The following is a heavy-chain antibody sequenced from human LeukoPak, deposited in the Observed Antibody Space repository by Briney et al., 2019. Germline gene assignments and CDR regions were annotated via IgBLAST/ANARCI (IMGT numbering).Heavy chain of an antibody. J-gene: IGHJ4*02. CDR3: ATSFVPLQSTAAVTREYYFDY. D-gene: IGHD6-13*01. CDR2: FDPEDGET. CDR1: GYTLTELS. V-gene: IGHV1-24*01. Sequence: ASVNVSCKVSGYTLTELSMHWVRQAPGKGLEWMGGFDPEDGETIYAQKFQGRVTMTEDTSTDTAYMELSSLRSEDTAVYYCATSFVPLQSTAAVTREYYFDYWGQGTLVTVSS.